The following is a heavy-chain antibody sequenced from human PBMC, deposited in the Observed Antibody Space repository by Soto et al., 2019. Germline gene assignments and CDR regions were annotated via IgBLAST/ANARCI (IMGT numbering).Heavy chain of an antibody. Sequence: SETLSLTCTVSGDSIGKRTYYWGWIRQPPGKGLEWIGSVFYNGNTYHNPSLKSRVTMSVDTSNNQFSLRMSSVTAADTSVYYCANLFFYYYAAPPDL. D-gene: IGHD3-16*01. CDR2: VFYNGNT. CDR1: GDSIGKRTYY. CDR3: ANLFFYYYAAPPDL. V-gene: IGHV4-39*01. J-gene: IGHJ2*01.